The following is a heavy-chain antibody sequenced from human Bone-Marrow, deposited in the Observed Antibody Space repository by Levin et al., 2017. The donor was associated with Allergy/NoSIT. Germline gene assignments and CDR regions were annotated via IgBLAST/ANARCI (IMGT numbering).Heavy chain of an antibody. Sequence: GGSLRLSCAASGFTFRSHSMNWVRQAPGRGLEWISYISSSSGSTKYYADSVKGRFTISTKNSLYLQMNSLRADDTAIYYCARDKRSGGVTPDWYFDLWGRGTLVIVSS. CDR1: GFTFRSHS. CDR3: ARDKRSGGVTPDWYFDL. V-gene: IGHV3-48*01. J-gene: IGHJ2*01. D-gene: IGHD2-15*01. CDR2: ISSSSGSTK.